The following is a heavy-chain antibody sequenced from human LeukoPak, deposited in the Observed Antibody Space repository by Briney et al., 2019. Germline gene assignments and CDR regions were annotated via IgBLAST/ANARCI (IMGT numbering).Heavy chain of an antibody. CDR3: ARGYVGATEYWFDP. CDR2: MNPNSGNT. Sequence: ASVKVSCKASGYTFTSYDINWVRQATGQGLEWMGWMNPNSGNTGYARKFQGRVTMTRNTSISTAYVELSSLRSEDTAVYYCARGYVGATEYWFDPWGQGTLVTVSS. CDR1: GYTFTSYD. J-gene: IGHJ5*02. D-gene: IGHD1-26*01. V-gene: IGHV1-8*01.